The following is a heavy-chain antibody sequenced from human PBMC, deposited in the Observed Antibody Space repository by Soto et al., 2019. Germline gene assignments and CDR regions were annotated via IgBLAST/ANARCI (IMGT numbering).Heavy chain of an antibody. CDR1: GFTFSNAW. D-gene: IGHD3-9*01. CDR3: TYLHFNILTGSIWHYFDY. J-gene: IGHJ4*02. V-gene: IGHV3-15*01. CDR2: IKSKTDGGTR. Sequence: GGSLRLSCVASGFTFSNAWMRWARQAPGKGPEWVGRIKSKTDGGTRDYSVPVKCRFTISRDDSKNTLCLQMNSLKTENTAIYYCTYLHFNILTGSIWHYFDYRGQGTRVTIAS.